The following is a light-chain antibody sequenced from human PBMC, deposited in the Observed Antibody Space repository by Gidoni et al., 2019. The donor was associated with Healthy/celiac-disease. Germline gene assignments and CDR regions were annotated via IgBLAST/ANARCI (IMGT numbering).Light chain of an antibody. V-gene: IGLV3-1*01. CDR3: QAWDSPYV. J-gene: IGLJ1*01. Sequence: SYELTQPPSVSVSPGQTASITCSGDKLGDKYACWYQQKPGQSPVLVIYQDSKRPSGIPERFSGSNSGNTATLTISGTQAMDEADYYCQAWDSPYVFGTGTKVTGL. CDR1: KLGDKY. CDR2: QDS.